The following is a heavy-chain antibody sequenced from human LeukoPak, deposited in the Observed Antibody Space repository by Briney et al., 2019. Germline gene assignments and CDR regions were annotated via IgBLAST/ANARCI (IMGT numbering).Heavy chain of an antibody. Sequence: PSETLSLTCAVYGGSFSGYYWSWIRQPPGEGLEWIGEINHSGSTNYNPSLKSRVTISVDTSKNQFSLKQSSVTAADTAVYYCARIVGATMDVWGQGTTVTVSS. J-gene: IGHJ6*02. CDR2: INHSGST. D-gene: IGHD1-26*01. V-gene: IGHV4-34*01. CDR1: GGSFSGYY. CDR3: ARIVGATMDV.